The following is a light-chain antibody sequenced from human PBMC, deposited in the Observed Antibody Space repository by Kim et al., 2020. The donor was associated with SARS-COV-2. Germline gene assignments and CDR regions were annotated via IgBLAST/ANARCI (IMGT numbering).Light chain of an antibody. J-gene: IGLJ2*01. CDR2: QHD. CDR1: KLGDKY. CDR3: QAWDSSAAV. V-gene: IGLV3-1*01. Sequence: GSPGQTARVTCSGDKLGDKYAFWYQQKPGESPVLVMFQHDKRPSGISQRFSGSNSGNTAILTISGTRTIDEADYYCQAWDSSAAVFGGGTQLTVL.